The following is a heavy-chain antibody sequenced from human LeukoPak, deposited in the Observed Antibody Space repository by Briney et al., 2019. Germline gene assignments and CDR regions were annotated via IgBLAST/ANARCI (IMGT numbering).Heavy chain of an antibody. CDR2: ISYDGSNK. Sequence: GRSLRLSCAASGLTFSSYGMHWVRQAPGKGLEWVAVISYDGSNKYYADSVKGRFTISRDNSKNTLYLQMNSLRAEDTAVYYCAKDLVELRGLRGYCSGGSCLGPYYYYYGMDVWGQGTTVTVSS. J-gene: IGHJ6*02. CDR3: AKDLVELRGLRGYCSGGSCLGPYYYYYGMDV. D-gene: IGHD2-15*01. CDR1: GLTFSSYG. V-gene: IGHV3-30*18.